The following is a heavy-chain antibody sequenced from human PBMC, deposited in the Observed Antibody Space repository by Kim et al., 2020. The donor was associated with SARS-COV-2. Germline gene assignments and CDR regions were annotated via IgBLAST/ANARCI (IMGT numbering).Heavy chain of an antibody. CDR1: GFTFSSYV. CDR2: ISGSGGST. CDR3: VPTPSGYGDSKFDY. D-gene: IGHD4-17*01. Sequence: GGSLRLSCATSGFTFSSYVMSWVRQAPGKGLEWVSGISGSGGSTFYADSVKGRITISRDNAKSTLFLQMNSLRAEDTAVYYCVPTPSGYGDSKFDYWGQGTLVTVSS. J-gene: IGHJ4*02. V-gene: IGHV3-23*01.